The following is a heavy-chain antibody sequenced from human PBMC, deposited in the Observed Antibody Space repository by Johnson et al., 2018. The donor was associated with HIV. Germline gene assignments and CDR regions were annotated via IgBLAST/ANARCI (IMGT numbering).Heavy chain of an antibody. CDR3: ARDRVVVTATTTHDAFDI. D-gene: IGHD2-21*02. CDR2: IKQDGSEK. V-gene: IGHV3-7*01. J-gene: IGHJ3*02. Sequence: VQLVESGGGVVRPGGSLRLSCAASGFTFSSYWMSWVRQAPGKGLEWVANIKQDGSEKYYVDSVKGRFTISRDNAKNSLYLQMNSLRAEDTAVYYCARDRVVVTATTTHDAFDIWGQGTMVTVSS. CDR1: GFTFSSYW.